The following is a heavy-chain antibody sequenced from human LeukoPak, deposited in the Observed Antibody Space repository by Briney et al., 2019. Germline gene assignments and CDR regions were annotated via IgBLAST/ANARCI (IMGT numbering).Heavy chain of an antibody. CDR2: INPSGGST. CDR1: GYTFTSYY. V-gene: IGHV1-46*01. J-gene: IGHJ4*02. CDR3: ARDGPKMATLRALCYFDY. Sequence: ASVKVSCKASGYTFTSYYMHWVRQAPGQGLEWMGIINPSGGSTSYAQKFQGRVTMTRDMSTSTVYMELSSLRSEDTAVYYCARDGPKMATLRALCYFDYWGQGTLVTVSS. D-gene: IGHD5-24*01.